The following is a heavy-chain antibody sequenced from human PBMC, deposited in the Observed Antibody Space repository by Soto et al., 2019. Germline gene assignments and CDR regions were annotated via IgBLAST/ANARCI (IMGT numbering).Heavy chain of an antibody. CDR3: VRTSLVVAAATREDY. Sequence: EVQLVESGGGLVQPGGSLRLSCAASGFTFSSYWMHWVRQAPGKGLVWVSRINSDGSSTSYADSVKGRFTLSRDNAKNALYLQMTSLTAEDTAVYYCVRTSLVVAAATREDYWGQGTLVTVSS. J-gene: IGHJ4*02. D-gene: IGHD2-15*01. CDR2: INSDGSST. V-gene: IGHV3-74*01. CDR1: GFTFSSYW.